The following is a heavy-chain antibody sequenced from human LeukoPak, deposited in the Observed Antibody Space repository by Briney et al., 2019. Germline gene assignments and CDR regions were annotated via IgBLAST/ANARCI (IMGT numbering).Heavy chain of an antibody. Sequence: PGGSLRLSCAASGFTFSSYWMSWVRQAPGKGLEWLANINQDGSEKYYVDSVKGRFTISRDNAKNSLYLQMNSLRAEDTAVYYCARDIDSSGFPSMSDYWGQGTLVTVSS. CDR3: ARDIDSSGFPSMSDY. V-gene: IGHV3-7*01. J-gene: IGHJ4*02. D-gene: IGHD6-19*01. CDR1: GFTFSSYW. CDR2: INQDGSEK.